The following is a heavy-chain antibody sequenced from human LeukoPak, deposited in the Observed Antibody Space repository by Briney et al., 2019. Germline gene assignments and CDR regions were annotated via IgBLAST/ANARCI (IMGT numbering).Heavy chain of an antibody. V-gene: IGHV5-51*01. CDR3: ARRNYYDSSGYYYAPYYFDY. Sequence: GESLKISCKGSGYSFTGYWIGWVRQMPGKGLEWMGIIYPGDSDTRYSPSFQGQVTISADKSISTAYLQWSSLKASDTAMYYCARRNYYDSSGYYYAPYYFDYWGQGTLVTVSS. J-gene: IGHJ4*02. CDR2: IYPGDSDT. D-gene: IGHD3-22*01. CDR1: GYSFTGYW.